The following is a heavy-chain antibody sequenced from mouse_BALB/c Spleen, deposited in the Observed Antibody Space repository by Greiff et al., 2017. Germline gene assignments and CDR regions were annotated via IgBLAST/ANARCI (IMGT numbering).Heavy chain of an antibody. CDR2: INPSNGRT. Sequence: VQLQQPGAELVKPGASVKLSCKASGYTFTSYWMHWVKQRPGQGLEWIGEINPSNGRTNYNEKFKSKATLTVDKSSSTAYMQLSSLTSEDSAVYDCARMVYYYAMDYWGQGTSVTVSS. D-gene: IGHD2-2*01. V-gene: IGHV1S81*02. J-gene: IGHJ4*01. CDR3: ARMVYYYAMDY. CDR1: GYTFTSYW.